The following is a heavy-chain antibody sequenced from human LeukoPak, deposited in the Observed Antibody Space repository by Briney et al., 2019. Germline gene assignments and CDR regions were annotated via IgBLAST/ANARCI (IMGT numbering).Heavy chain of an antibody. Sequence: ASVKVSCKASGYTFTGYYMHWVRQAPGQGLEWMGWINPNSGGTNYAQKFQGRVTMTRYTSISTAYMELSRLRSDDTALYYCARYFSEKNTFDIWGQGTMVTVSS. J-gene: IGHJ3*02. CDR3: ARYFSEKNTFDI. V-gene: IGHV1-2*02. CDR2: INPNSGGT. D-gene: IGHD2/OR15-2a*01. CDR1: GYTFTGYY.